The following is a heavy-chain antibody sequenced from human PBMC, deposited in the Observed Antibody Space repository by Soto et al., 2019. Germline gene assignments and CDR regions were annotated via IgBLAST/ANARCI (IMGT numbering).Heavy chain of an antibody. Sequence: QVQLQESGPGLVKPSQTLSLTCTVSGGSISSGGYYWRWIRQHPGKGLEWIGYIYYSGSTYYNPSLKCRVTISVDTSKNQFSLKRSSVTAADTAVYYCARGGDFWSGYRSCWFDPWGQGTLVTVSS. CDR2: IYYSGST. CDR3: ARGGDFWSGYRSCWFDP. CDR1: GGSISSGGYY. J-gene: IGHJ5*02. V-gene: IGHV4-31*03. D-gene: IGHD3-3*01.